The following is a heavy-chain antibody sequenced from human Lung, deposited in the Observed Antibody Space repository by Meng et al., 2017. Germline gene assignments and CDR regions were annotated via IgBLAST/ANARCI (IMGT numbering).Heavy chain of an antibody. D-gene: IGHD1-26*01. CDR1: GGSITSSTW. Sequence: QGPLQEPGPGLVKPSGTLSLTCAVSGGSITSSTWWSWVRQTPGKGLEWFGEIFHSGSTNYNPPLERRVTISVDKSKNQFSLKVYSVTAADTATYYCARFDISSSGRGDYWGQGILVTVSS. CDR2: IFHSGST. J-gene: IGHJ4*02. CDR3: ARFDISSSGRGDY. V-gene: IGHV4-4*02.